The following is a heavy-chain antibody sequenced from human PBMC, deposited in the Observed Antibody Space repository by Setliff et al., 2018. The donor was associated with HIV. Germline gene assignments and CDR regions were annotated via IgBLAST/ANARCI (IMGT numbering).Heavy chain of an antibody. J-gene: IGHJ6*03. Sequence: NPSETLSLTCTVSGDSISSYYWSWIRQPPGKGLEWIGYIYTSGITDYNPSLKSRVTISGDTSKNQFSLKLSSVTAADTAVYYCARDRRGYYYGSGSCYMDDWGTGTTVTVSS. V-gene: IGHV4-4*08. D-gene: IGHD3-10*01. CDR1: GDSISSYY. CDR2: IYTSGIT. CDR3: ARDRRGYYYGSGSCYMDD.